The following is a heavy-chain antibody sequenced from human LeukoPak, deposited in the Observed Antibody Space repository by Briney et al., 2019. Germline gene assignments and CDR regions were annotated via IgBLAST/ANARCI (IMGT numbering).Heavy chain of an antibody. J-gene: IGHJ4*02. CDR3: ARDPPAPGYSYGFGFDY. V-gene: IGHV3-48*04. D-gene: IGHD5-18*01. Sequence: GGSLRLSCAASGFTFSSYSMNWVRQAPGKGLEWVSYISSSSSTIYYADSVKGRFTISRDNAKNSLYLQMNSLRAEDTAAYYCARDPPAPGYSYGFGFDYWGQGTLVTVSS. CDR1: GFTFSSYS. CDR2: ISSSSSTI.